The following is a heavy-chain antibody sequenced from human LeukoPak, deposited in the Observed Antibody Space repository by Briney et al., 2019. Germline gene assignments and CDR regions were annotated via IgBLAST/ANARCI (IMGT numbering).Heavy chain of an antibody. CDR1: GFTFSSYA. Sequence: GGSLRLSCAASGFTFSSYAMHWVRQAPGKGLEWVAVISYDGSNKYYADSVKGRFTISRDNSKNTLYLQMNSLRAEDTAVYYCAKTSSGYDSHYYYGMDVWGQGTTVTVSS. D-gene: IGHD5-12*01. CDR2: ISYDGSNK. CDR3: AKTSSGYDSHYYYGMDV. V-gene: IGHV3-30-3*02. J-gene: IGHJ6*02.